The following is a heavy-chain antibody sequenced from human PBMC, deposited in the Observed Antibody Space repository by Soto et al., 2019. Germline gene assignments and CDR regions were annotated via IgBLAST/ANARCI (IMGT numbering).Heavy chain of an antibody. CDR1: GGSSRNDNFY. CDR2: ISYSGYT. J-gene: IGHJ3*02. Sequence: QVQLQESGQGLVKPSQTLSLTCTVSGGSSRNDNFYWGYLRQRPGKGLEWTGYISYSGYTDYHPSLKSRLIISVDSSTNQFSLSLDSVTAADTAVYYCARALEGTVTGRGAFGILGRGTLVTVSS. CDR3: ARALEGTVTGRGAFGI. V-gene: IGHV4-31*03. D-gene: IGHD6-19*01.